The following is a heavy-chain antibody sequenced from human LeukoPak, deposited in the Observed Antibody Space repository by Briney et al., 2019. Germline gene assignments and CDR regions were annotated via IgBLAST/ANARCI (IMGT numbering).Heavy chain of an antibody. CDR1: RYTFSSSD. V-gene: IGHV1-69*13. J-gene: IGHJ4*02. CDR3: ARGWLAETTVVTPYNY. Sequence: GASVKVSCKASRYTFSSSDINWVRQAPGQGLEWMGGIIPIFGTANYAQKFQGRVTITAVESMSTAYMELSSLRSEDTAVYYCARGWLAETTVVTPYNYWGQGTLVTVSS. D-gene: IGHD4-23*01. CDR2: IIPIFGTA.